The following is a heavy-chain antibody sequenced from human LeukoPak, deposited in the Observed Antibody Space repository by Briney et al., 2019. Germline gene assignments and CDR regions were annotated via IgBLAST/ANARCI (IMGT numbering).Heavy chain of an antibody. V-gene: IGHV4-39*07. CDR1: GDSISSSNYY. J-gene: IGHJ4*02. D-gene: IGHD6-19*01. CDR2: IYYSGST. Sequence: PSETLSLTCTVSGDSISSSNYYWGWIRQPPGKGLEWIGSIYYSGSTYYNPSLKSRVTISVDTSKNQFSLKLSSATAADTAVYYCARDRVAVPGTSFDYWGQGTLVTVSS. CDR3: ARDRVAVPGTSFDY.